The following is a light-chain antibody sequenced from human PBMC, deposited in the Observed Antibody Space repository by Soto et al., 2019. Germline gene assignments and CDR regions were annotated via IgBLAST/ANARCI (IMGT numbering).Light chain of an antibody. CDR3: QSYDKSLSGWV. J-gene: IGLJ3*02. CDR2: GND. Sequence: QSVLTQPPSVSGAPGQRVTISCTGSSSDIGAGYDVHWYQHLPGTAPKLLIYGNDNRPSGVPDRFSGSKSDTSASLAITGLLVEDEADYYCQSYDKSLSGWVLSGGTKLTVL. V-gene: IGLV1-40*01. CDR1: SSDIGAGYD.